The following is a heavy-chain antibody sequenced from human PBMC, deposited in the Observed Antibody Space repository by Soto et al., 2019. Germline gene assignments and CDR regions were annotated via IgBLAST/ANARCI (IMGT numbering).Heavy chain of an antibody. CDR1: GYSFTSYG. D-gene: IGHD6-25*01. CDR2: ISANSGNT. V-gene: IGHV1-18*04. J-gene: IGHJ4*02. CDR3: VRDPQRNDY. Sequence: QVQLVQSGPEVKKPGASVKVSCKASGYSFTSYGVSWVRQAPGQGLEWMGWISANSGNTDYAQKFRRRVTMHTETATSTAYMDLRNLRSDDTAVYYCVRDPQRNDYWGQGTLVTVSS.